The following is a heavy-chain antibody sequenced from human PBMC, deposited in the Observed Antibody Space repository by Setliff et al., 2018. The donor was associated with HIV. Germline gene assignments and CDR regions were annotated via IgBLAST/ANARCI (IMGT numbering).Heavy chain of an antibody. J-gene: IGHJ3*02. Sequence: SETLSLTCAVYGGSFSGYSWNWIRQPPGKGLEWIGEISHSGSTNYNPSLKSRVTISVDTSKNQFSLKLSSVAAADTAVYYCAREERREAFDIWGQGTMVTVS. CDR2: ISHSGST. CDR1: GGSFSGYS. CDR3: AREERREAFDI. V-gene: IGHV4-34*01. D-gene: IGHD1-1*01.